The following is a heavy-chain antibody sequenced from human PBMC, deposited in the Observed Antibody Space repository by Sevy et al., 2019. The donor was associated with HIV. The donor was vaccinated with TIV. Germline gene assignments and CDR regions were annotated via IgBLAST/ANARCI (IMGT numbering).Heavy chain of an antibody. CDR1: GFTFSSYS. CDR2: ISSSSSYI. J-gene: IGHJ4*02. Sequence: GGSLRLSCAASGFTFSSYSMNWVRQAPGKGLEWVSSISSSSSYIYYADSVKGRFTISRDNAKNPLYLQMNSLRAEDTAVYYCARVDGYSSSFDYWGQGTLVTVSS. V-gene: IGHV3-21*01. D-gene: IGHD6-13*01. CDR3: ARVDGYSSSFDY.